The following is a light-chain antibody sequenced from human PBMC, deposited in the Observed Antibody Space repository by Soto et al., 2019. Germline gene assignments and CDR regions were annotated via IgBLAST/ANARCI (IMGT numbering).Light chain of an antibody. Sequence: QSALTQPASVSGSPGQSITISCTGTSSDVGGYNYVSWYQQHPGKAPKLMIYDVSYRPSGVSNRFSGSKSGNTASLTISGLQAEDEADYYCSSYTNSSTLGAFGGGTKLTVL. J-gene: IGLJ2*01. CDR2: DVS. V-gene: IGLV2-14*01. CDR3: SSYTNSSTLGA. CDR1: SSDVGGYNY.